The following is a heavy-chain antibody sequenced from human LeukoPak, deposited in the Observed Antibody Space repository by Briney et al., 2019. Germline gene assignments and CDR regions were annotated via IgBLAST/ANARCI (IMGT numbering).Heavy chain of an antibody. J-gene: IGHJ4*02. CDR3: AREEGGAAGKGFDY. V-gene: IGHV4-30-2*01. CDR2: INHSGST. D-gene: IGHD6-13*01. CDR1: GGSISSGDYY. Sequence: SETLSLTCTVSGGSISSGDYYWSWIRRPPGKGLEWIGYINHSGSTYYKPSLKSRVTISVDRSKNHFSLNLSYVTAADTAVYYCAREEGGAAGKGFDYWGQGTPVTVSS.